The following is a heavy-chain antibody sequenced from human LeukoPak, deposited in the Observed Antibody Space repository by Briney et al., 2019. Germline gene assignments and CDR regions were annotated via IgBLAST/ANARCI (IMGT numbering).Heavy chain of an antibody. Sequence: PGGSLRLSCTASGFTFNSYGMSWVRQAPGKGLEWVAVISYDGSNKYYADSVKGRFTISRDNSKNTLYLQMNSLRAEDTAVYYCAKDRWVEMATISYFDYWGQGTLVTVSS. V-gene: IGHV3-30*18. CDR3: AKDRWVEMATISYFDY. J-gene: IGHJ4*02. CDR2: ISYDGSNK. D-gene: IGHD5-24*01. CDR1: GFTFNSYG.